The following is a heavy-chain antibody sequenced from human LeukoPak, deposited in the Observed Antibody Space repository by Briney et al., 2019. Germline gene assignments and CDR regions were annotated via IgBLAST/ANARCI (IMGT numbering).Heavy chain of an antibody. CDR1: GFTFRNYD. CDR3: AKDNSGSFDY. Sequence: GRSLGLSCAASGFTFRNYDMHWVRQAPGKGLEWVAVIWYEGSNKYYADSVKGRFTISRDNSKNTLYLQMNSLRAEDTAVYYCAKDNSGSFDYWGQGTLVTVSS. CDR2: IWYEGSNK. D-gene: IGHD1-26*01. J-gene: IGHJ4*02. V-gene: IGHV3-33*06.